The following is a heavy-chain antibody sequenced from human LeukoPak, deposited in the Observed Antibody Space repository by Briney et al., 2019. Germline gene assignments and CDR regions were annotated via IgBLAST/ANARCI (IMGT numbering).Heavy chain of an antibody. V-gene: IGHV1-46*01. Sequence: ASVKVSCKASRYTFTSYYMHWVRQAPGQGLEWMGIINPSGGSTTYAQKFQARVTMTRDTSTSTVYMEVSGLRSEDTAVYYCARISSAYYRDAFDIWGQGTLVTVSS. CDR3: ARISSAYYRDAFDI. J-gene: IGHJ3*02. CDR2: INPSGGST. D-gene: IGHD3-22*01. CDR1: RYTFTSYY.